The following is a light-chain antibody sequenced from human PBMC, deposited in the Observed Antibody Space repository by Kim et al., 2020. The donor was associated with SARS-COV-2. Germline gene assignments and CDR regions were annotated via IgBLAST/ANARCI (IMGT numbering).Light chain of an antibody. V-gene: IGLV3-9*01. Sequence: SYELTQPLSESVALGQTARITCGGSSIGAKSVHWYQQKPGQAPVLVIYRDRNRPSGIPERFSGSNSGNTATLTISRAQVGDEADYYCHVWDINTAVFGGG. CDR3: HVWDINTAV. CDR1: SIGAKS. J-gene: IGLJ3*02. CDR2: RDR.